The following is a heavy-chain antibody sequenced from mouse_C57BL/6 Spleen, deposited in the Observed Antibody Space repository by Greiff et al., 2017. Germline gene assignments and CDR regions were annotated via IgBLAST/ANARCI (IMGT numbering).Heavy chain of an antibody. CDR2: ISSGGSFT. V-gene: IGHV5-6*01. CDR1: GSTFSSYG. CDR3: ARTSYYYGSSYFDY. Sequence: EVKLMESGGDLVKPGGSLKLSCAASGSTFSSYGMSWVRQTPDKRLEWVATISSGGSFTYYPDSVKGRFTISRDNAKNTLYLQMSSLKSEDTAMYYCARTSYYYGSSYFDYWGQGTTLTVSS. J-gene: IGHJ2*01. D-gene: IGHD1-1*01.